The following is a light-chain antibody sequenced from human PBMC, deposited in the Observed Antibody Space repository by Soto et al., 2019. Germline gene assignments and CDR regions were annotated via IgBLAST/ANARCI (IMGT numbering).Light chain of an antibody. CDR1: SSDVGGYNY. CDR3: SSYTSSRDYV. V-gene: IGLV2-14*01. J-gene: IGLJ1*01. CDR2: EVS. Sequence: QYMLRHPASVSWSPGHSITISCTGTSSDVGGYNYVSWYQQQSGKAPKLMIHEVSNRPSGVSNRFSGSKSGNTASLTISGLQAEEEADYYCSSYTSSRDYVFGIGTKVTVL.